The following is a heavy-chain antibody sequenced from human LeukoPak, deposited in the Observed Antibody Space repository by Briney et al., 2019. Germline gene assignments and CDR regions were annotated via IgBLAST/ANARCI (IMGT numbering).Heavy chain of an antibody. J-gene: IGHJ4*02. D-gene: IGHD1-26*01. Sequence: PGGSLRLSCAAYAFTSSSCGMHWVRHAQGKGLEWVAFIRNDGNNKYYAESVKGRFTISRDNFKKTMFLEMNSLRTEDTAVYHCAKDRWVGATDYFGYWGQGTQVTVST. CDR2: IRNDGNNK. CDR3: AKDRWVGATDYFGY. V-gene: IGHV3-30*02. CDR1: AFTSSSCG.